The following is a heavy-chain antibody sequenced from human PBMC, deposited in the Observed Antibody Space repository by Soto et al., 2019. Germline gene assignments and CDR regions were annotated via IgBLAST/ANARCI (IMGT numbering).Heavy chain of an antibody. J-gene: IGHJ6*03. CDR1: GGSISSYY. CDR2: SYYSGIT. CDR3: ARSRQKFWSGPYYYMDV. Sequence: PSETLSLTCTVSGGSISSYYWSWIRQPPRKGLEWIGYSYYSGITNYNPSLKSRVTLSVDTSKNQMSLKLSSVTAAYTAVYYCARSRQKFWSGPYYYMDVWGKGTTVTVSS. V-gene: IGHV4-59*08. D-gene: IGHD3-3*01.